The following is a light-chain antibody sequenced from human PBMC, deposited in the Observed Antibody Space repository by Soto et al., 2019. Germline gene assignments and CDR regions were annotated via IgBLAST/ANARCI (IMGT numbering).Light chain of an antibody. V-gene: IGLV1-47*01. CDR2: RNN. CDR3: AAWDDSLSVL. J-gene: IGLJ2*01. Sequence: QSVLTQPPSASGAPGQRVTISCSGSNSNIGNNYVYWYQQVPGTAPKLLIYRNNQRPSGVPDRFSGSKSGASASLAISGLRSEDEADYYCAAWDDSLSVLFGGGTKLTVL. CDR1: NSNIGNNY.